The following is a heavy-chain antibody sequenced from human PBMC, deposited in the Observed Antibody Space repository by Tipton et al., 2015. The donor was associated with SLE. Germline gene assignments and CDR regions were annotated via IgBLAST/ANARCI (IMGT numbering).Heavy chain of an antibody. CDR1: GASINSGNYY. J-gene: IGHJ4*02. CDR2: IFTDGST. CDR3: ARQLYSSSGFFDS. D-gene: IGHD6-6*01. Sequence: TLSLTCTVSGASINSGNYYWTWIRQPAGKGLEWLGRIFTDGSTNYDRSLRSRATISLDTSKNQFSLKLSSVTAADTAVYYCARQLYSSSGFFDSWGQGTLVTVSS. V-gene: IGHV4-61*02.